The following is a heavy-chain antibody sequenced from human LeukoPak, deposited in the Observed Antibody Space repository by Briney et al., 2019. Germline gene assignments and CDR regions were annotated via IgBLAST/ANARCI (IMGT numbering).Heavy chain of an antibody. V-gene: IGHV3-7*04. D-gene: IGHD3-10*01. CDR2: IKQDGSEK. J-gene: IGHJ4*02. CDR1: EFTFSSYW. Sequence: GGCLRLSCAASEFTFSSYWMGWDRQAPGKGLEWVANIKQDGSEKYYVDSVKGRFTISRDNAKNSLYLQMNSLRAEDTAVYYCARDEHQYYHASTGRFDYWGQGLLVPVSS. CDR3: ARDEHQYYHASTGRFDY.